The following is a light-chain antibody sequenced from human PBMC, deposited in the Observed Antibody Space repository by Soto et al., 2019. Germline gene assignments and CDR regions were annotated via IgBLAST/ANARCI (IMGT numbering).Light chain of an antibody. CDR2: EVS. CDR3: SSYAGSNILYV. J-gene: IGLJ1*01. CDR1: SSDVGGYNF. Sequence: QSVLTQPPSASGSPGQSVTISCTGTSSDVGGYNFVSWYQQHPGKAPKLIIYEVSKRPSGVPDRFSGSKSGNTASLTVSGLQAEDEADYFCSSYAGSNILYVFGSGTRSPS. V-gene: IGLV2-8*01.